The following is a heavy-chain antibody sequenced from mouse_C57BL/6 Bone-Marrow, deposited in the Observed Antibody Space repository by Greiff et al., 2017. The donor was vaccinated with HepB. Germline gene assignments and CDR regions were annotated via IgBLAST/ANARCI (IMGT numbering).Heavy chain of an antibody. CDR1: GYTFTSYW. CDR2: IDPSDSYT. J-gene: IGHJ4*01. Sequence: VQLQQPGAELVRPGTSVKLSCKASGYTFTSYWMHWVKQRPGQGLEWIGVIDPSDSYTNYNQKFKGKATLTVDTSSSTAYMQLSSLTSEDSAVYYCAREDIGYSNYPWAMDYWGQGTSVTVSS. CDR3: AREDIGYSNYPWAMDY. D-gene: IGHD2-5*01. V-gene: IGHV1-59*01.